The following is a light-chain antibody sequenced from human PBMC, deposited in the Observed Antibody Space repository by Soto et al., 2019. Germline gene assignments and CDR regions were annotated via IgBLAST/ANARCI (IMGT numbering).Light chain of an antibody. CDR2: GAS. CDR3: QQYNNWPLYT. CDR1: QSVSSN. J-gene: IGKJ2*01. Sequence: EIVMTQSPATLSVSPGERATLSCRASQSVSSNLAWYQQKPGQAPRLLIYGASTRATGSPGRFSGRGSGTEFTLTISSLQSEDFAVYDGQQYNNWPLYTFGQGTKLEIK. V-gene: IGKV3-15*01.